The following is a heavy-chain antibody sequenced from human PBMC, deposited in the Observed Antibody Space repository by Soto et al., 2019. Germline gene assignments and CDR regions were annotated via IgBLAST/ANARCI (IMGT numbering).Heavy chain of an antibody. J-gene: IGHJ4*02. CDR3: EKYTKAAIRGQLDY. V-gene: IGHV3-23*01. Sequence: GGSLRLSCTVSGFSFSSFAMSWVRQAPGKGLEWISVISAAGANIYYADSVKGRFTISRDNSDNTLYLHMNGLGVDDTAEYYCEKYTKAAIRGQLDYWSQGVQVTVSS. CDR2: ISAAGANI. D-gene: IGHD2-15*01. CDR1: GFSFSSFA.